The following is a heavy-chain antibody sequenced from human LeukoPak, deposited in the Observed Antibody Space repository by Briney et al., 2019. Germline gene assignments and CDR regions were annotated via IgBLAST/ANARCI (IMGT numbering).Heavy chain of an antibody. Sequence: ASVKVSCKVSGYTLTELSMHWVRQAPGKGLEWMGGFDPEDGETIYAQKFQGRVTMTKDTSTDTAYMELSSLRSEDTAVYYCATGGRYCSSTSCGNWFDPWGQGTLVTVSS. CDR1: GYTLTELS. CDR3: ATGGRYCSSTSCGNWFDP. J-gene: IGHJ5*02. CDR2: FDPEDGET. D-gene: IGHD2-2*01. V-gene: IGHV1-24*01.